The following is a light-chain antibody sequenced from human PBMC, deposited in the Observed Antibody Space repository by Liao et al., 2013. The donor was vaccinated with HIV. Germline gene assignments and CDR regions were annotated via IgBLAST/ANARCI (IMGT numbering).Light chain of an antibody. J-gene: IGLJ2*01. Sequence: SYELTQPPSVSVSPGQTATITCYGVYLEDKHVCWYQQRPGQSPVLLICQDNKRPSGIPERFSGSNSGNTATLTISGTQPVDEAEYFCQAWDSSAAVVFGGGTTLTVL. V-gene: IGLV3-1*01. CDR2: QDN. CDR1: YLEDKH. CDR3: QAWDSSAAVV.